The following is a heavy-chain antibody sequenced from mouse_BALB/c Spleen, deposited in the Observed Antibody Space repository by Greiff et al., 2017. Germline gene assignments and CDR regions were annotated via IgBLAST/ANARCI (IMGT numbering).Heavy chain of an antibody. CDR2: INSNGGST. V-gene: IGHV5-6-3*01. J-gene: IGHJ3*01. CDR3: ARDTSLSPWFAY. Sequence: EVHLVESGGGLVQPGGSLKLSCAASGFTFSSYGMSWVRQTPDKRLELVATINSNGGSTYYPDSVKGRFTISRDNAKNTLYLQMSSLKSEDTAMYYCARDTSLSPWFAYWGQGTLVTVSA. CDR1: GFTFSSYG. D-gene: IGHD5-1*01.